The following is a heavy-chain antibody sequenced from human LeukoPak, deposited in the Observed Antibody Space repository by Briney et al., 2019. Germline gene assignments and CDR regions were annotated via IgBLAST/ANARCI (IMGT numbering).Heavy chain of an antibody. Sequence: SETLSLTCTVSGGSISSSSYYWGWIRQPPGKGLEWIGSIYFSGSTSYSPPLRSRVTISVDTSKNQFSLKLSSVTAADTAVYYCARAYCGGDCYSWDYWYFDLWGRGTLVTVSS. CDR3: ARAYCGGDCYSWDYWYFDL. D-gene: IGHD2-21*02. CDR1: GGSISSSSYY. J-gene: IGHJ2*01. V-gene: IGHV4-39*07. CDR2: IYFSGST.